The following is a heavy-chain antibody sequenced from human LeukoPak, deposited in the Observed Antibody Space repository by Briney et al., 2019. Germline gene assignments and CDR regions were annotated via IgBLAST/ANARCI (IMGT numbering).Heavy chain of an antibody. CDR1: GFTFSSYA. D-gene: IGHD5-12*01. V-gene: IGHV3-23*01. Sequence: GGSLRLSCAASGFTFSSYALSWVRQAPGKGLEWVSGISASGGRTFYADSVKGRFTISRDNSKNTLYLQMNSLRAEDTAIYYCAKIVNQTYIGDTGFDSWGQGTLVTVSS. CDR2: ISASGGRT. J-gene: IGHJ5*01. CDR3: AKIVNQTYIGDTGFDS.